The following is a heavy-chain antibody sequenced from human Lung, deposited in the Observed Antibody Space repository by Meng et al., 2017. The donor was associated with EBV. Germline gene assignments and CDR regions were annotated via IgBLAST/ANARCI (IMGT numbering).Heavy chain of an antibody. CDR1: GDSLTSSTAH. CDR3: VRDQGGGDFAEYFQH. D-gene: IGHD2-21*02. V-gene: IGHV4-39*07. Sequence: QLPLHGSGPGLVKPSAALSLPCSVSGDSLTSSTAHWGWIRQPPGKGLEWIGSIDYSGTTHDNPSLRSRAITSVDKSKNQVSLKLSSVTAADTAVYYCVRDQGGGDFAEYFQHWGQGTLVTVSS. CDR2: IDYSGTT. J-gene: IGHJ1*01.